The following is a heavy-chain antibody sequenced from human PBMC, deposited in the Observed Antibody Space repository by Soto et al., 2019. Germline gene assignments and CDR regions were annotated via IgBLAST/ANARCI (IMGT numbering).Heavy chain of an antibody. D-gene: IGHD6-13*01. V-gene: IGHV4-39*01. CDR1: GGSISSSSYY. Sequence: SETLSLTCTVSGGSISSSSYYWGWIRQPPGQGLEWLGSIYSRGSTYYNPSLKSRVTISVDTSKNQFSLKLSSVTAADTAVYNCAGHEYSSSWYSLMYYFDYWGQGTLVTVSS. J-gene: IGHJ4*02. CDR3: AGHEYSSSWYSLMYYFDY. CDR2: IYSRGST.